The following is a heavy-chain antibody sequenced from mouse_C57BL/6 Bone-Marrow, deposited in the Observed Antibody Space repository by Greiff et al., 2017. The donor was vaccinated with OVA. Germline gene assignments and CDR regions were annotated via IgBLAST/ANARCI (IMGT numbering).Heavy chain of an antibody. Sequence: EVLLVESGGDLVKPGGSLKLSCAASGFTFSSYGMSWVRQTPDKRLEWVATISSGGSYTYSPDSVKGRFTISRDNAKNTLYLQMSSLKSEDTAMYYCARGDYYYFDLVLLDHWGEVTTLTVSS. V-gene: IGHV5-6*01. CDR3: ARGDYYYFDLVLLDH. CDR2: ISSGGSYT. D-gene: IGHD1-1*01. J-gene: IGHJ2*01. CDR1: GFTFSSYG.